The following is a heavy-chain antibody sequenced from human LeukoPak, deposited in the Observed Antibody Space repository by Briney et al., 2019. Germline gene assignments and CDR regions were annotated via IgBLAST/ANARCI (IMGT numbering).Heavy chain of an antibody. CDR2: IYYSGST. J-gene: IGHJ4*02. CDR3: AREGRTVPATVYFDY. CDR1: GGSISSGGYY. Sequence: SQTLSLTCTVSGGSISSGGYYWSWIRQHPGKGLGWIGYIYYSGSTYYNPSLKSRVTISVDTSKNQFSLKLSSVTAADTAVYYCAREGRTVPATVYFDYWGQGTLVTVSS. V-gene: IGHV4-31*03. D-gene: IGHD2-2*01.